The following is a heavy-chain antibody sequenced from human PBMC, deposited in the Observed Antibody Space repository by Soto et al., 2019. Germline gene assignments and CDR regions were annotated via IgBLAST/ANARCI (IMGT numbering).Heavy chain of an antibody. V-gene: IGHV1-58*01. CDR2: IVVGNGNT. J-gene: IGHJ6*02. CDR3: ARFYYYDSGKDGMDA. D-gene: IGHD3-10*01. CDR1: GFTFTSSA. Sequence: GASVKVSCKASGFTFTSSAVQWVRQARGQRLEWIGWIVVGNGNTNYAQKFQDRVTFTRDTSASTAYMELSSLKSEDTALYYCARFYYYDSGKDGMDAWGQGTTVTVSS.